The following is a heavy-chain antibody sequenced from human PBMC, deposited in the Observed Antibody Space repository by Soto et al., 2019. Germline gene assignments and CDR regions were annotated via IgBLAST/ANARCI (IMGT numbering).Heavy chain of an antibody. CDR2: IYYSGTT. J-gene: IGHJ3*01. D-gene: IGHD6-19*01. Sequence: SETLSLTCTVSGGSISSSYWSWIRQSPGKGLEWIAYIYYSGTTNYNPSLESRVTISTDTSKNQFSLRLTSVTAAATAVYYCARSVVHQWLVHDAFDVWGRGTLGTVSS. CDR1: GGSISSSY. CDR3: ARSVVHQWLVHDAFDV. V-gene: IGHV4-59*01.